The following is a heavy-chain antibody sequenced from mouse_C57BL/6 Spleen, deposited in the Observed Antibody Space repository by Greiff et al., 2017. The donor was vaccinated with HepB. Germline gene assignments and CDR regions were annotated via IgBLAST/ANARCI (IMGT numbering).Heavy chain of an antibody. J-gene: IGHJ2*01. CDR2: IRPNSGST. V-gene: IGHV1-64*01. Sequence: QVQLQQPGAELVKPGASVKLSCKASGYTFTSYWMPWVQQRPGQGLEWIGMIRPNSGSTNYNEKFKSKATLTVDKSSSTAYMQLSSLTSEDSAVYYCARSDWDVDYFDYWGHGTTLTVSS. D-gene: IGHD4-1*01. CDR3: ARSDWDVDYFDY. CDR1: GYTFTSYW.